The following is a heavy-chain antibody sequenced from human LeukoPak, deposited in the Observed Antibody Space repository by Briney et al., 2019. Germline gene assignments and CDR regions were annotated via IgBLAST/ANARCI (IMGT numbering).Heavy chain of an antibody. CDR2: IYYSGST. J-gene: IGHJ4*02. CDR3: ARFLDCSGGSCADLDY. V-gene: IGHV4-39*01. D-gene: IGHD2-15*01. Sequence: SETLSLTCTVSGGSISSSSYYWGWIRQPPGKGLEWIGSIYYSGSTYYNPSLKSRVTISVDTSKNQFSLKLSSVTAADTAVYYCARFLDCSGGSCADLDYWGQGTLVTVSS. CDR1: GGSISSSSYY.